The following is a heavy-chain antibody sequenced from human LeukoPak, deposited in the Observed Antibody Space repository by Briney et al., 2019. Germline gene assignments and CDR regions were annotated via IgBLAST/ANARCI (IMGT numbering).Heavy chain of an antibody. D-gene: IGHD6-19*01. J-gene: IGHJ4*02. Sequence: GGSLRLSCAASGFTFSSYGMHWVRQAPGKGLEWVAVIWFDGSDKYYGDSVKGRFTVSRDNSKNTLILQMNSLRAEDTAVYYCVRDRGSGWHHLFDYWGQGISVTVSS. CDR3: VRDRGSGWHHLFDY. CDR2: IWFDGSDK. V-gene: IGHV3-33*08. CDR1: GFTFSSYG.